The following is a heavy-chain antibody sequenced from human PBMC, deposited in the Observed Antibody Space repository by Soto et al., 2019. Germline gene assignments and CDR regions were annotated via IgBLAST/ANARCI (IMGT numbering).Heavy chain of an antibody. V-gene: IGHV3-33*01. CDR1: GFTFSSYG. CDR2: IWYDGSNK. D-gene: IGHD6-19*01. J-gene: IGHJ4*02. CDR3: ARAQYSSGWGYFDY. Sequence: QVQLVESGGGVVQPGRSLRLSCAASGFTFSSYGTHWVRQAPGKGLEWVAVIWYDGSNKYYADSVKGRFTISRDNSKNTLYLQMNSLRAEDTAVYYCARAQYSSGWGYFDYWGQGTLVTVSS.